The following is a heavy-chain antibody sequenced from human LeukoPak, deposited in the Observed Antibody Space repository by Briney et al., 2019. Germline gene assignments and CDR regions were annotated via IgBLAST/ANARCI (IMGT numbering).Heavy chain of an antibody. D-gene: IGHD1-26*01. CDR2: ISSSSSYI. V-gene: IGHV3-21*01. Sequence: AGGSLRLSCAASGFTFSSYSMNWVRQAPGKGLEWVSSISSSSSYIYYADSVKGRFTISRDNAKNSLYLQMNSLRAEDTAVYYCARDIGGSYSALDYWGQGTLVTVSS. CDR3: ARDIGGSYSALDY. J-gene: IGHJ4*02. CDR1: GFTFSSYS.